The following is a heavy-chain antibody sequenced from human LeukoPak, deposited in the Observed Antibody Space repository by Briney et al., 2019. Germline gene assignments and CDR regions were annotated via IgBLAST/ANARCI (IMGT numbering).Heavy chain of an antibody. Sequence: GGSLRLSCAAFGFTFRSYWMNWVRQAPGKGLEWLAITKQDGSEKHYKGSVEGRFTISRDNAKNSLHLQMNSLRAEDTAVYYCARVHYYYYYMDVWGKGTTVTVSS. CDR2: TKQDGSEK. V-gene: IGHV3-7*01. J-gene: IGHJ6*03. CDR1: GFTFRSYW. CDR3: ARVHYYYYYMDV.